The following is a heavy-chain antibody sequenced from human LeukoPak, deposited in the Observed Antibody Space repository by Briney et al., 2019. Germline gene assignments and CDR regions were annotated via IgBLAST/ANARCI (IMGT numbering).Heavy chain of an antibody. V-gene: IGHV1-69*01. D-gene: IGHD2-2*01. CDR1: GGTFSSYA. CDR3: ARSPGISTCYYYYYYMDV. J-gene: IGHJ6*03. CDR2: IIPIFGTA. Sequence: ASVKVSCKASGGTFSSYAISWVRQAPGQGLEWMGGIIPIFGTANYAQKFQGRVTITADESTSTAYMELSSLRSEDTAVYYCARSPGISTCYYYYYYMDVWGKGTTVTVSS.